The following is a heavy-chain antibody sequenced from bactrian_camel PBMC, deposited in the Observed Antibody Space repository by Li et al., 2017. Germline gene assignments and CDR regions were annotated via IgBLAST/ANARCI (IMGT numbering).Heavy chain of an antibody. CDR3: AARPLAGNSPIAYDY. Sequence: HVQLVESGGGSVQAGGSLKLSCVGSGFRTSSCGMGWYRQAPGKERELVSTMNSDRTTRYSESVKGRFAISQDNSKRTLWLQMNDLKPEDTAMYYCAARPLAGNSPIAYDYWGQGTQVTVS. V-gene: IGHV3S55*01. CDR1: GFRTSSCG. J-gene: IGHJ4*01. D-gene: IGHD6*01. CDR2: MNSDRTT.